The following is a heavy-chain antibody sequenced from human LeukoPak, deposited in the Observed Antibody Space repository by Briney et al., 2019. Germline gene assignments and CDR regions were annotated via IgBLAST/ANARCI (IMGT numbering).Heavy chain of an antibody. CDR2: IKQDGSEK. CDR3: ARDPFYDSSGREDY. V-gene: IGHV3-7*01. D-gene: IGHD3-22*01. CDR1: GFTFSSYW. Sequence: GGSLRLSCAASGFTFSSYWMSWVRQAPGKGLEWVANIKQDGSEKYYVDSVKGRFTISRDNAKNSLYLQMNSLRAEDTAVYYCARDPFYDSSGREDYWGQGTLVTVSS. J-gene: IGHJ4*02.